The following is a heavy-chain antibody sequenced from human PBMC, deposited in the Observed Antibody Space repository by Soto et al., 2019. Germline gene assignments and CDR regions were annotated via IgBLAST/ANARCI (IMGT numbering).Heavy chain of an antibody. V-gene: IGHV1-69*08. D-gene: IGHD2-2*01. J-gene: IGHJ6*02. CDR2: IIPVFGIA. CDR1: GGTFSRYS. Sequence: QVQLVQSGAEVKKPGSSVKVSCKASGGTFSRYSFTWVRQAPGHGLEWMGRIIPVFGIASYAQKFQGRVTMTADKSTRTAYMELRSLRSEDTAVYYCAREDRDRETGLVPAAIDGMDVWGQGTTVTVSS. CDR3: AREDRDRETGLVPAAIDGMDV.